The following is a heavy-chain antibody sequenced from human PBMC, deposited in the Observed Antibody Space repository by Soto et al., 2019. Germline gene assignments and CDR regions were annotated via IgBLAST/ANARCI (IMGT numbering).Heavy chain of an antibody. V-gene: IGHV3-30*03. CDR2: ISYDGSNK. CDR1: RFTFSSYG. Sequence: QVQLVESGGGVVQPGRSLRLSCAASRFTFSSYGMHWVRQAPGKGLEWVAAISYDGSNKNYADSGKSRFTTSRHNSTKVRYLQMNGLGGEHTAVYHWATGLVGDVFGVQDYHNGMDVWGQGTTVTVS. D-gene: IGHD1-26*01. J-gene: IGHJ6*02. CDR3: ATGLVGDVFGVQDYHNGMDV.